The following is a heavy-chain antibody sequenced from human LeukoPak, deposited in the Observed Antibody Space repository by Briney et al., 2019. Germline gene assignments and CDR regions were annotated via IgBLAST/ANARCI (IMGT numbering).Heavy chain of an antibody. D-gene: IGHD2-15*01. CDR1: GFTFSSYS. Sequence: GGSLRLSCTASGFTFSSYSMNWVHQAPGKGLDWVSSISTSSSYIYYADSVKGRFPISRDNARNSLYLQMNTLRAEDTAVYSCARGADGVSSNSRGWFDPWGQGTLVTVSS. CDR3: ARGADGVSSNSRGWFDP. V-gene: IGHV3-21*01. J-gene: IGHJ5*02. CDR2: ISTSSSYI.